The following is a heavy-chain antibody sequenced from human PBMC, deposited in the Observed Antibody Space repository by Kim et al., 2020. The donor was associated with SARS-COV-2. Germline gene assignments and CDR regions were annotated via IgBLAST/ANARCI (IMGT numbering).Heavy chain of an antibody. V-gene: IGHV5-51*01. CDR3: AGRITMIVVGTYDAFDI. CDR1: GYSFTSYW. CDR2: IYPGDSDT. J-gene: IGHJ3*02. Sequence: GESLKISCKGSGYSFTSYWIGWVRQMPGKGLEWMGIIYPGDSDTRYSPSFQGQVTISADKSISTAYLQWSSLKASDTAMYYCAGRITMIVVGTYDAFDIWGQGTMVTVSS. D-gene: IGHD3-22*01.